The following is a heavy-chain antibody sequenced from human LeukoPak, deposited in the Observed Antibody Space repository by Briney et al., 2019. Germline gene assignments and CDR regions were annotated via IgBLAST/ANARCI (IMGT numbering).Heavy chain of an antibody. D-gene: IGHD6-19*01. CDR2: VSYSGNT. CDR1: GGSMNTYY. CDR3: ARGVVAATLFWFDP. J-gene: IGHJ5*02. Sequence: SETLSLTCVASGGSMNTYYWSWIRQPPGKGLEWIGYVSYSGNTHYNPSLKSRVTISVDTSKNQFSLRLNSLTAADTAVYYCARGVVAATLFWFDPWGQGTLVTVSS. V-gene: IGHV4-59*01.